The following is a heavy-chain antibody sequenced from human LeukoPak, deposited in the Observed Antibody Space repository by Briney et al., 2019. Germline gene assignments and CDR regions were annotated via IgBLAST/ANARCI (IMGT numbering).Heavy chain of an antibody. Sequence: PSETLSLTCAVYGGSFSGYYWSWIRQPPGKGLEWIGEINHSGSTNYNPSLKSRVTISVDTSKNQFSLKLSSVTAADTAVYYCAGVPYYYDSSGYYSAFDIWGQGTMVTVSS. CDR2: INHSGST. J-gene: IGHJ3*02. CDR1: GGSFSGYY. V-gene: IGHV4-34*01. D-gene: IGHD3-22*01. CDR3: AGVPYYYDSSGYYSAFDI.